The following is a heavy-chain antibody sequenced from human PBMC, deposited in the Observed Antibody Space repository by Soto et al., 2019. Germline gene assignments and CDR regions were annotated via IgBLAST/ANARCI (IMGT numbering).Heavy chain of an antibody. V-gene: IGHV5-51*01. CDR2: VFPSDSDT. CDR1: GYSFTRYW. CDR3: ARTSSSTLDDGFDV. J-gene: IGHJ3*01. D-gene: IGHD2-2*01. Sequence: GESLKISCKGSGYSFTRYWIAWVRQMPGKRLESMGIVFPSDSDTRYSPSFQGQVSILADKSITTAFLQWSSLKASDTAMYYCARTSSSTLDDGFDVWGQGTMVTVSS.